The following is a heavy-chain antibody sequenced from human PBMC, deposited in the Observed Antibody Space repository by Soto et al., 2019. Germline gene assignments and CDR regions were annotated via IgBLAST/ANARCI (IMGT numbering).Heavy chain of an antibody. J-gene: IGHJ4*02. CDR3: AKETVFTAVEDK. V-gene: IGHV3-66*01. CDR2: IYSGGNT. CDR1: GFTISSNY. D-gene: IGHD3-10*02. Sequence: PGGSLRLSCAASGFTISSNYMSWVRQAPGKGLEWVSVIYSGGNTYYADSVKGRFTISRDNSRNTLYLQMNSLKADDTAVYYCAKETVFTAVEDKWGQGTLVTVSS.